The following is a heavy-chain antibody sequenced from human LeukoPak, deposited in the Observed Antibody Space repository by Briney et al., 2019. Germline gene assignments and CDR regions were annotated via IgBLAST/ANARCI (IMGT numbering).Heavy chain of an antibody. Sequence: PGGSLRLSCAASGFTVSSNYMSWVRQAPGKGLEWVSVIYSGGNTYYADSVKGRFTISRDNSKNTLSLQMDSLRADDTAVYYCARGGRAGWSGSYEDSFDIWGQGTMVTVSS. CDR1: GFTVSSNY. CDR2: IYSGGNT. D-gene: IGHD1-26*01. V-gene: IGHV3-53*01. CDR3: ARGGRAGWSGSYEDSFDI. J-gene: IGHJ3*02.